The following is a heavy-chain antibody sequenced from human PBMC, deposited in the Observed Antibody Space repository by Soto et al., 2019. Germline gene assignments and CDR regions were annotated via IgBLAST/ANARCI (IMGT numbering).Heavy chain of an antibody. Sequence: SVKVSCKASGGTFSSYTISWVRQAPGQGLEWMGRIIPILGIANYAQKFQGGVTITADKSTSTAYMELSSLRSEDTALYYCAKHIAAAGYYYYGMDVWGQGTTVTVSS. D-gene: IGHD6-13*01. J-gene: IGHJ6*02. CDR3: AKHIAAAGYYYYGMDV. CDR1: GGTFSSYT. V-gene: IGHV1-69*02. CDR2: IIPILGIA.